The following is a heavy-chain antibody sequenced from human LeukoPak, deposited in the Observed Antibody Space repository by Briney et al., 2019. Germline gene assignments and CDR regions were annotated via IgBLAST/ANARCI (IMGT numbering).Heavy chain of an antibody. CDR1: GFTFSSYS. D-gene: IGHD3-22*01. Sequence: GRSLRLSCAASGFTFSSYSMHRVRQAPGKGLEWISAINGGAYSTSYADSVKGRFTISRDNSKNTLYLQMNSLRAEDTAVYYCARNSSGFKLGDAFDIWGQGTLVTVSS. J-gene: IGHJ3*02. CDR3: ARNSSGFKLGDAFDI. CDR2: INGGAYST. V-gene: IGHV3-23*01.